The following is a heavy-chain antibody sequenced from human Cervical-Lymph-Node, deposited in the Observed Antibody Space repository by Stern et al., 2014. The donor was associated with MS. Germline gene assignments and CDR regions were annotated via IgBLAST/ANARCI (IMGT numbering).Heavy chain of an antibody. CDR1: GGSISSSSYY. CDR2: IYYNGST. Sequence: QLQLQESGPGLVKPSATLSLTCTVSGGSISSSSYYWGWIRQPPGKGLEWIGSIYYNGSTDYNPSLKGRVTLSGDTSKTQFSLKLSSVTAADTAVYYCARLPDGLRFDPWGQGTLVTVSS. V-gene: IGHV4-39*01. CDR3: ARLPDGLRFDP. J-gene: IGHJ5*02. D-gene: IGHD4-17*01.